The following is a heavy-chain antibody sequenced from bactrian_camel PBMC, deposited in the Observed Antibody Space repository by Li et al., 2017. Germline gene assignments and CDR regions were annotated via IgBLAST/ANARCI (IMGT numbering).Heavy chain of an antibody. V-gene: IGHV3S40*01. CDR1: GFTFRSYY. D-gene: IGHD6*01. J-gene: IGHJ4*01. CDR3: ARSSSWLG. CDR2: IDSRGGRT. Sequence: VQLVESGGGLVQPGGPLRLSCAASGFTFRSYYMSWVRQAPGKGLEWVSTIDSRGGRTLYVDSVKGRFTISRDNVKNMLYLQMNSLKTEDTAVYYCARSSSWLGRGQGTQVTVS.